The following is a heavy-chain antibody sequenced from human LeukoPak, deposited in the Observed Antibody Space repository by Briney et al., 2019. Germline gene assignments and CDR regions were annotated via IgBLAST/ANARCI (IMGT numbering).Heavy chain of an antibody. CDR3: TTDAEFTIETLNLDTHAFDI. D-gene: IGHD1-14*01. CDR1: GFTFSNAW. CDR2: IKSKTDGGTT. J-gene: IGHJ3*02. V-gene: IGHV3-15*01. Sequence: GGSLRLSCAASGFTFSNAWMSWVRQAPGKGLEWVGRIKSKTDGGTTDYAAPVKGRFTISRDDSKNTLYLQMNSLKTEDTAVYYCTTDAEFTIETLNLDTHAFDIWGQGTMVTVSS.